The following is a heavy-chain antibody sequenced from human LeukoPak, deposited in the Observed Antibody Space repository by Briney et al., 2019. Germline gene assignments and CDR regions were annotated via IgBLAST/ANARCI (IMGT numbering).Heavy chain of an antibody. V-gene: IGHV1-69*04. CDR2: IIPILGIA. CDR3: ARDPGDYYDSSGPIDY. D-gene: IGHD3-22*01. CDR1: GYIFTGYY. J-gene: IGHJ4*02. Sequence: SVKVSCKASGYIFTGYYLHWVRQAPGQGLEWMGRIIPILGIANYAQKFQGRVTITADKSTSTAYMELSSLRSEGTAVYYCARDPGDYYDSSGPIDYWGQGTLVTVSS.